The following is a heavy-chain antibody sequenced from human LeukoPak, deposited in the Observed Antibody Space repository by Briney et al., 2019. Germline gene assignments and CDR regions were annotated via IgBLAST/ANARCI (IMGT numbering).Heavy chain of an antibody. Sequence: GGSLRLSCAASGFTFTSYSMNWVRQAPGKGLEWVPYISDSSDSIYYADSVKGRFTISRDNAKNSLYLQMNSLRAEDTAVYYCVREDYYDSSGIKGDYWGQGTLVTVSS. CDR2: ISDSSDSI. CDR3: VREDYYDSSGIKGDY. D-gene: IGHD3-22*01. J-gene: IGHJ4*02. V-gene: IGHV3-48*04. CDR1: GFTFTSYS.